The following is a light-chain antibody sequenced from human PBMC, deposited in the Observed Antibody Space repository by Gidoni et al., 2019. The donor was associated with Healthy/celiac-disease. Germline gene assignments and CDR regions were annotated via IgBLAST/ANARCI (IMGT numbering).Light chain of an antibody. V-gene: IGKV3-11*01. J-gene: IGKJ2*01. CDR3: QQRSNWPPRYT. Sequence: EIVLTQSPATLSLPPGERATLSCRASQSVSSYLAWYQQKPGQAPRLLIYDASNRATGIPARFSGSGSGTDFTLTISSLEPEDFAVYYCQQRSNWPPRYTFXXXTKLEIK. CDR1: QSVSSY. CDR2: DAS.